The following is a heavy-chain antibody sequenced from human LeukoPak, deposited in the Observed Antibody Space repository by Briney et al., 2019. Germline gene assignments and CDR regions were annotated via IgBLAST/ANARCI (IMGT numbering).Heavy chain of an antibody. D-gene: IGHD6-13*01. V-gene: IGHV3-11*04. J-gene: IGHJ4*02. CDR3: ARVWSPPYTSSWPYYFDY. CDR1: GFTFSDYY. Sequence: GGSLRLSCAASGFTFSDYYMSWIRQAPGKGLEWVSYISSSGSTIYYADSVKGRFTISRDNAKNSLYLEMNSLRAEDMAVYYCARVWSPPYTSSWPYYFDYWGQGTPVTVSS. CDR2: ISSSGSTI.